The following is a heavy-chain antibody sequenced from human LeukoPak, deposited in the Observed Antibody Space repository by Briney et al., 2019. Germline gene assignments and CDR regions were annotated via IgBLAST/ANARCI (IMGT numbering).Heavy chain of an antibody. Sequence: GGSLRLSCAASGFTFSDYYMSWIRQAPGKGLEWVSYISSSGSTIYYADSVKGRFTISRDNAKNTLYLQMNSLRAEDTAVYYCAKDYYDSSGYGDFDYWGQGTLVTVSS. CDR2: ISSSGSTI. V-gene: IGHV3-11*04. J-gene: IGHJ4*02. D-gene: IGHD3-22*01. CDR3: AKDYYDSSGYGDFDY. CDR1: GFTFSDYY.